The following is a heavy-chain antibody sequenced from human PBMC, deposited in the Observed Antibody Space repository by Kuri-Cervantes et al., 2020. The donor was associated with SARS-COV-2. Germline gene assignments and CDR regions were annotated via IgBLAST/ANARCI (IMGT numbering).Heavy chain of an antibody. V-gene: IGHV3-23*01. J-gene: IGHJ4*02. CDR1: GFPFSSYA. CDR2: ISGSGGST. D-gene: IGHD2-8*02. CDR3: AKGTSERD. Sequence: LSLTCAASGFPFSSYAMSWVRQAPGKGLEWVSAISGSGGSTYYADSVKGRFTISRDNSKNTLYLQMNSLRAEDTAVYYCAKGTSERDWGLGTLVTVSS.